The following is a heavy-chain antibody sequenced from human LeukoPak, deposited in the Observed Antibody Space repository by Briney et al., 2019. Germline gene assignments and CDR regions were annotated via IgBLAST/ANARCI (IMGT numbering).Heavy chain of an antibody. V-gene: IGHV4-59*01. Sequence: SETLSLTCTVSGGSINNSYWTWIRQPPGKGLEWIGYIYYSGSTNYNPSLKSRVTISVDTSKNQFSLKLSSVTAADTAVYYCARVAWDYCSGGSCYSDNWFDPWGQGTLVTVSS. CDR2: IYYSGST. CDR1: GGSINNSY. D-gene: IGHD2-15*01. J-gene: IGHJ5*02. CDR3: ARVAWDYCSGGSCYSDNWFDP.